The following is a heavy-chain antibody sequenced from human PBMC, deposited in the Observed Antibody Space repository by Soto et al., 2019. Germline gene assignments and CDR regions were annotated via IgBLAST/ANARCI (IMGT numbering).Heavy chain of an antibody. Sequence: GGSLRLSCAASGFTFSDYYMSWIRQAPGKGLEWVSYISNSGSTIYYADSVKGRFTISRDNAKNSLYLQMNSLRAEDTAVYYCARRPPRYGSGTYYKPLYGMDVWGQGTTVTVSS. V-gene: IGHV3-11*01. CDR1: GFTFSDYY. CDR3: ARRPPRYGSGTYYKPLYGMDV. D-gene: IGHD3-10*01. J-gene: IGHJ6*02. CDR2: ISNSGSTI.